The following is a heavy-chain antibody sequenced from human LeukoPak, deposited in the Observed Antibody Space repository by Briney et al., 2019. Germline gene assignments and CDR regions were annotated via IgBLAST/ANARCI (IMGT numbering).Heavy chain of an antibody. CDR2: ILPHDSDT. CDR1: GYSFTTYW. CDR3: ASVPRGYSSGLRQVFFDY. J-gene: IGHJ4*02. D-gene: IGHD6-19*01. Sequence: GESLKISCRGSGYSFTTYWIGWVRQMPGKGLEWMGVILPHDSDTKYSPSFQGQVTISADKSISTAYLQWSSLKASDTAMYYCASVPRGYSSGLRQVFFDYWGQGTLVTVSS. V-gene: IGHV5-51*01.